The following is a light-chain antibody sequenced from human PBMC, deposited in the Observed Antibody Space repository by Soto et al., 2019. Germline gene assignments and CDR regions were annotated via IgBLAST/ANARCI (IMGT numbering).Light chain of an antibody. V-gene: IGLV2-14*03. CDR3: SSSTTSSTVV. J-gene: IGLJ1*01. CDR1: SSDVGGYNF. CDR2: EVS. Sequence: QSVLTQPASVFGSPGQSITISCTGTSSDVGGYNFVSWYQQHPGKAPKLMIYEVSNRPSGVSNRFSGSKSGNTASLTISGLQPEDEADYYCSSSTTSSTVVFGTGTKVTVL.